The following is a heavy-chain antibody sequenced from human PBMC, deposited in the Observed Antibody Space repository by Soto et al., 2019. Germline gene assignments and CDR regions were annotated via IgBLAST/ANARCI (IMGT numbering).Heavy chain of an antibody. D-gene: IGHD5-18*01. Sequence: QVQLVESGGGVVQPGRSLRLSCAASGFTFSSYAMHWVRQAPGKGLEWVAVISYDGSNKYYADSVKGRFTISRDNSKNTLYLQMNSLRAEDTAVYYCAREGLGYRYGHCMDVWGQGTTVTVSS. J-gene: IGHJ6*02. V-gene: IGHV3-30-3*01. CDR3: AREGLGYRYGHCMDV. CDR1: GFTFSSYA. CDR2: ISYDGSNK.